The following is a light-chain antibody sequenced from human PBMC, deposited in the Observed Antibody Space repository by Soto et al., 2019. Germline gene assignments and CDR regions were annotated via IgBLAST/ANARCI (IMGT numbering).Light chain of an antibody. CDR1: QGISNY. CDR3: LQPDSYPWT. CDR2: AAS. Sequence: DIPMTQSHQSMSASVGYRVSITCRPRQGISNYLAWFQQKPGTVPKRLIYAASILQSGVPSRFSGSGSGTEFTLTISSLQPEDFATYYCLQPDSYPWTFGQGTKVDI. V-gene: IGKV1-17*03. J-gene: IGKJ1*01.